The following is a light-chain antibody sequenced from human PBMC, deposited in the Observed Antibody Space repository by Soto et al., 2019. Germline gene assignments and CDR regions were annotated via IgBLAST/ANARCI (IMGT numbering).Light chain of an antibody. J-gene: IGLJ2*01. V-gene: IGLV2-8*01. CDR2: EVS. CDR3: SSYAGRVV. CDR1: SSDVGGYNS. Sequence: QSVLTQPPSASGSPGQSVTISCTGTSSDVGGYNSVSWYQQHPGKAPRLMIYEVSKRPSGVPDRFSGSKSGSTASLTVSGLQAEDEADYYCSSYAGRVVFGGGTKVTVL.